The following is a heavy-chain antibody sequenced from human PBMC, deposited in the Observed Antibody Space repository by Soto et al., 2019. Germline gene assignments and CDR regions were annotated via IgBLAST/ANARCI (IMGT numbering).Heavy chain of an antibody. J-gene: IGHJ6*03. Sequence: HVTLKESGPVLVKPTETLTLTCTVSGFSLSNGKVGVSWIRQPPGRALEWLAHIFSNDEKSYRTYLKSRLTISEYTSKSQVVLTMANVDPVDTATYYCARIFFGRSVAGGYFYMDVWGKGTTVTVSS. V-gene: IGHV2-26*01. CDR3: ARIFFGRSVAGGYFYMDV. D-gene: IGHD6-19*01. CDR1: GFSLSNGKVG. CDR2: IFSNDEK.